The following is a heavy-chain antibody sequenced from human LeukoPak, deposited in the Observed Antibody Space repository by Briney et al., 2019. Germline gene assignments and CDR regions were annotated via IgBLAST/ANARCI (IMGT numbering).Heavy chain of an antibody. CDR2: ISGSGDRT. Sequence: GGSLRLSCAASGFTFSNYAMSWVRQAPGKGLEWVSTISGSGDRTYYADSVKGRFTISRNNSKNTLYLQMNSLRAEGTAAYYCARAYSSSWYDYWGQGTLVTVSS. CDR3: ARAYSSSWYDY. D-gene: IGHD6-13*01. V-gene: IGHV3-23*01. J-gene: IGHJ4*02. CDR1: GFTFSNYA.